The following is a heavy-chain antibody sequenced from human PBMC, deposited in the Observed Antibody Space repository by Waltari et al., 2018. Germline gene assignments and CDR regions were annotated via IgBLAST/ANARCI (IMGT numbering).Heavy chain of an antibody. CDR3: ARNSRRGSSVYYYGMDV. J-gene: IGHJ6*02. CDR2: IIPIFGTA. V-gene: IGHV1-69*13. Sequence: QVQLVQSGAEVKKPGSSVKVSCKASGGTFSSYAISWVRQAPGQGLEWMGGIIPIFGTANYAQKFQGRVTITADESTSTAYMELSSLRSDDTAVYYCARNSRRGSSVYYYGMDVWGQGTTVTVSS. D-gene: IGHD6-25*01. CDR1: GGTFSSYA.